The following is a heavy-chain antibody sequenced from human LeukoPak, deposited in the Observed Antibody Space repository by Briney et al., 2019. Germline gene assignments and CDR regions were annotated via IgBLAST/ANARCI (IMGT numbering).Heavy chain of an antibody. CDR3: TTDGYDILTGYTNFDY. CDR2: IRSKACGGTT. CDR1: GFTFGDYA. D-gene: IGHD3-9*01. J-gene: IGHJ4*02. Sequence: GGSLRLSCTASGFTFGDYAMSWVRQAPGKGLEWVGFIRSKACGGTTEYAASVKGRFTISRDDSKNTLYLQMNSLKTEDTAVYYCTTDGYDILTGYTNFDYWGQGTLVAVSS. V-gene: IGHV3-49*04.